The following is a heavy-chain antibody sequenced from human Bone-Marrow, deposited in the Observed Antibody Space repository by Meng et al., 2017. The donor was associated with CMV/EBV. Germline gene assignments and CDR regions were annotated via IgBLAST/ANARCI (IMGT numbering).Heavy chain of an antibody. CDR1: GYTFTGYY. V-gene: IGHV1-2*02. CDR3: ARGYYYDSSGYPDLDY. CDR2: INPNSGVT. D-gene: IGHD3-22*01. J-gene: IGHJ4*02. Sequence: ASVKVSCKASGYTFTGYYMNWVRQAPGQGLEWMGWINPNSGVTNYAQKFQGRVTMTRDTSISTAYMELSSLRSDDTAVYYCARGYYYDSSGYPDLDYWGQGTLVTVSS.